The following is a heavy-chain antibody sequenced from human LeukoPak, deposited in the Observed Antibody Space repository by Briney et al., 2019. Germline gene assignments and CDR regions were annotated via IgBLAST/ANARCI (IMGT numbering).Heavy chain of an antibody. J-gene: IGHJ5*02. D-gene: IGHD2-21*01. CDR3: ARGLIPAWFDP. CDR2: IYSGGST. V-gene: IGHV3-53*04. CDR1: GFTVSSNY. Sequence: PGGSLRLSCAASGFTVSSNYMSWVRQAPRKGLEWVSVIYSGGSTYYADSVKGRFTISRHNSKNTLYLQMNSLRAEDTAVYYCARGLIPAWFDPWGQGTLVTVSS.